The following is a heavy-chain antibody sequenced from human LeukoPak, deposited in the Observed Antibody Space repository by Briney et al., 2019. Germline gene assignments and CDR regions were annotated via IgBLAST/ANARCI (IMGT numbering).Heavy chain of an antibody. CDR3: ARAGTNLGDYDY. V-gene: IGHV4-39*01. J-gene: IGHJ4*02. Sequence: SETLSLTCTVSGGSISSSSYYWGWIRQPPGKGLEWIGSIYYSGSPYYNPSLKSRVTISVDTSKNEFSLNLSSVTAADTAVYYCARAGTNLGDYDYWGQGTLVTVSS. D-gene: IGHD4-17*01. CDR1: GGSISSSSYY. CDR2: IYYSGSP.